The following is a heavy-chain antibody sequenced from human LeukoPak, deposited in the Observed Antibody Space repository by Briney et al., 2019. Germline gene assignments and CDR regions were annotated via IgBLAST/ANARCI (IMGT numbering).Heavy chain of an antibody. CDR3: AKDRVDYVWGSYRLAY. CDR2: ISGSGGST. J-gene: IGHJ4*02. Sequence: PGGSLRLSCAASGFTFSSYGMSWVRQAPGKGLEWVSAISGSGGSTYYADSVKGRFTISRDNSKNTLYLQMNSLRAEDTAVYYCAKDRVDYVWGSYRLAYWGQGTLVTVSS. CDR1: GFTFSSYG. D-gene: IGHD3-16*02. V-gene: IGHV3-23*01.